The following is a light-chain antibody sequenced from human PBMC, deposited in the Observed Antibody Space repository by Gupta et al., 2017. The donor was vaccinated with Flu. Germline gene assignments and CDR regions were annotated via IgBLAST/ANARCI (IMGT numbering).Light chain of an antibody. CDR1: KGISNY. CDR2: DAE. J-gene: IGKJ2*01. CDR3: KKYKNEPNT. Sequence: PSSLSASGGDRVNSTCRASKGISNYLDWYQQKPGKVPKLMSYDAETVQAGVPSRFMGSGSGTDFTISISRLKNEDGETDYGKKYKNEPNTFGQGTKLEIK. V-gene: IGKV1-27*01.